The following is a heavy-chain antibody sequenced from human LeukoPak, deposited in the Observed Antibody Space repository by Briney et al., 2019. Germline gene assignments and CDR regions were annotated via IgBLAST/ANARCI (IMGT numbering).Heavy chain of an antibody. J-gene: IGHJ6*04. V-gene: IGHV4-38-2*02. D-gene: IGHD2-21*01. CDR2: IHHGGSI. CDR3: VRHQSVLPSIFRS. CDR1: GYSISSDYY. Sequence: SETLSLNCTVSGYSISSDYYWGWIRQPPGKGLEWIGSIHHGGSIYYNPSLKSRIGLSLDTSKSQFFLHLASVTAADTAVYYCVRHQSVLPSIFRSGGKWTTVTVSS.